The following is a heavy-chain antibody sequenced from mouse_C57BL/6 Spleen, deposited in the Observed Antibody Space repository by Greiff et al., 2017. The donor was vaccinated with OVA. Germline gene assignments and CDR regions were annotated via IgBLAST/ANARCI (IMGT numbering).Heavy chain of an antibody. CDR1: GYSITSGYY. CDR2: ISYDGSN. J-gene: IGHJ3*01. Sequence: EVQLQQSGPGLVKPSQSLSLTCSVTGYSITSGYYWNWIRQFPGNKLEWMGYISYDGSNNYNPSLKNRISITRDTSKNQFFLKLNSVTTEDTAKYCGARRGDNYAWFAYWGQGTLVTVSA. D-gene: IGHD1-3*01. CDR3: ARRGDNYAWFAY. V-gene: IGHV3-6*01.